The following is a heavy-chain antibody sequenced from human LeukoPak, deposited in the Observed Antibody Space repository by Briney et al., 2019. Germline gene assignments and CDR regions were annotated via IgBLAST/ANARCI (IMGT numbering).Heavy chain of an antibody. V-gene: IGHV1-18*01. CDR2: ISAYNGNT. J-gene: IGHJ4*02. Sequence: ASVKVSCKASGYTFTSYGISWVRQAPGQGLEWMGWISAYNGNTNYAQKLQGRVTMTTDTSASTAYMELSSLRSEDTAVYYCARGYGSGSYFDYWGQGTLVTVSS. CDR1: GYTFTSYG. D-gene: IGHD3-10*01. CDR3: ARGYGSGSYFDY.